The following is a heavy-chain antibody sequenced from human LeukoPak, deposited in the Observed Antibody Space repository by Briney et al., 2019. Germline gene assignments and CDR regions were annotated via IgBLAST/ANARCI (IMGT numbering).Heavy chain of an antibody. CDR1: GGSTTSSSYC. D-gene: IGHD3-22*01. CDR2: MFHGGST. J-gene: IGHJ5*02. CDR3: ARAFSSGYWFDP. V-gene: IGHV4-39*01. Sequence: SETLSLTCTVSGGSTTSSSYCWVWIRQPPGEGLEWIGSMFHGGSTYDNPSLKSRVTISGDTSKNQFSLKLTSVIATDTAIYYCARAFSSGYWFDPWGQGTLVTVSS.